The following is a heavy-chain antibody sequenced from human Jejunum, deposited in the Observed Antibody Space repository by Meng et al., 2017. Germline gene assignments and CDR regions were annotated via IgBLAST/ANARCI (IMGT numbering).Heavy chain of an antibody. J-gene: IGHJ4*02. V-gene: IGHV2-5*02. D-gene: IGHD5-18*01. CDR3: AHTVYSYGNHFDY. Sequence: QFSLVGSGPALVHPTQILPLTSPLSGLPRTTSGVGVGWIRQPPGQALELLALIYWDDDERYSPSLKSRLTITKDTSTNQVVLTVTNMDPVDTATYYCAHTVYSYGNHFDYWGQGTLVTVSS. CDR1: GLPRTTSGVG. CDR2: IYWDDDE.